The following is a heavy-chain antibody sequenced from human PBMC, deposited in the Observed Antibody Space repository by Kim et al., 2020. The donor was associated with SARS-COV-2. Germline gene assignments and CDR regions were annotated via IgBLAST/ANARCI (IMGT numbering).Heavy chain of an antibody. Sequence: SETLSLTCTVSGGSISSYYWNWIRQPPGKGLEWLGYIYYSESTNYNPSLKSRVTISLDTYKNQFSLKLRSVTAADTAVYYCARRGPYYYDNSGFGDAFDIWGQGTMVTVSS. V-gene: IGHV4-59*08. CDR1: GGSISSYY. D-gene: IGHD3-22*01. CDR2: IYYSEST. CDR3: ARRGPYYYDNSGFGDAFDI. J-gene: IGHJ3*02.